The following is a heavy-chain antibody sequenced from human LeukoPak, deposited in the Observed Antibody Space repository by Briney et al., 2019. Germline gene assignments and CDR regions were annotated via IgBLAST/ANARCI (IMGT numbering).Heavy chain of an antibody. V-gene: IGHV3-48*03. CDR3: TKLAVASADS. CDR1: GFSFSSYE. Sequence: PGGSLRLSCAASGFSFSSYEMNWVRQAPGKGLEWVSNISPSGSTKYYADSVKGRFTISRDNAKNSLYLQVNSLRAEDTGVYYCTKLAVASADSWGQGTLVTVSS. J-gene: IGHJ4*02. CDR2: ISPSGSTK. D-gene: IGHD6-19*01.